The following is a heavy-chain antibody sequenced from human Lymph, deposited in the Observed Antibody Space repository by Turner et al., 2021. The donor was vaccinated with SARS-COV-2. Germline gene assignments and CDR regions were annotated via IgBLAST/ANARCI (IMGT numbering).Heavy chain of an antibody. CDR1: GGSISSYY. CDR3: ARHGFSGWYGGGMDV. V-gene: IGHV4-59*08. D-gene: IGHD6-19*01. Sequence: QVPLQESGPGLVRPSETLSLTCTVSGGSISSYYWSWIRQPPGKGLEWIGYIHYSGSTNYNLSLKSRVTISVDTSKNQFSLKLSSVTAADTAVYYCARHGFSGWYGGGMDVWGQGTTVTVSS. J-gene: IGHJ6*02. CDR2: IHYSGST.